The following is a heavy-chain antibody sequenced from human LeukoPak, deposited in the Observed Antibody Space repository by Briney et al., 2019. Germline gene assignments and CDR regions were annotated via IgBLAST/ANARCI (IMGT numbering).Heavy chain of an antibody. CDR3: ARNLDYYYMDV. CDR2: IYSGGST. J-gene: IGHJ6*03. CDR1: GFTVSSNY. Sequence: PGGSLRLSCAASGFTVSSNYMSWARQAPGKGLEWVSVIYSGGSTYYADSVKGRFTISRDNSKNTLYLQMNSLRAEDTAVYYCARNLDYYYMDVWGKGTTVTVSS. V-gene: IGHV3-66*02.